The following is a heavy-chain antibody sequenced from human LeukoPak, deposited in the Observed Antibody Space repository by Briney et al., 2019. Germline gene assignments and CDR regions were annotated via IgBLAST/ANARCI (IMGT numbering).Heavy chain of an antibody. CDR1: GGTFSSYA. V-gene: IGHV1-69*13. CDR2: IIPIFGTA. CDR3: AKTMVRGVIPAGGFDY. J-gene: IGHJ4*02. D-gene: IGHD3-10*01. Sequence: ASVKVSCKASGGTFSSYAISWVRQAPGQGLEWMGGIIPIFGTANYAQKFQGRVTITADESTSTAYMELSSLRSEDTAVYYCAKTMVRGVIPAGGFDYWGQGTLVTVSS.